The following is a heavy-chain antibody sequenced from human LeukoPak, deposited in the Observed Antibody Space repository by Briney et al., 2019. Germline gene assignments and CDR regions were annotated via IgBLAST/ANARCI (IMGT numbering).Heavy chain of an antibody. D-gene: IGHD3-22*01. V-gene: IGHV6-1*01. CDR2: TYYRSKWYN. Sequence: SQTLSLTCAISGDSVSSNSAAWTWIRQSPSRGLEWLGRTYYRSKWYNDCAVSVKSRITIIPDTSKNQFSLQLNSVTPEDTAVYYCAREGDYYDSSGYQRDFDYWGQGTLVTVTS. CDR1: GDSVSSNSAA. CDR3: AREGDYYDSSGYQRDFDY. J-gene: IGHJ4*02.